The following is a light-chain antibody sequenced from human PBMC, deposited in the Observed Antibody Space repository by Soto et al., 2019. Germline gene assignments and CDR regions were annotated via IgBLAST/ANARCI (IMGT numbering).Light chain of an antibody. Sequence: EITLTQSPATLSLSPGVRATLSFRASQSVSSYLAWYQQKPGQAPRLLIYDASNRATGIPARFSGSGSGTDFTLTISSLEPEDCAVYYCQQRSNWVTFGTGTKVDI. CDR3: QQRSNWVT. J-gene: IGKJ3*01. V-gene: IGKV3-11*01. CDR2: DAS. CDR1: QSVSSY.